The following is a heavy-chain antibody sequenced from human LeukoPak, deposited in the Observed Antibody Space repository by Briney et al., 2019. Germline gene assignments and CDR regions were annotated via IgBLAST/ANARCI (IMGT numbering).Heavy chain of an antibody. V-gene: IGHV1-2*02. Sequence: ASVKVSCKASGYTFTGYYMHWVRQAPGQGLEWMGWINPNSGGTNYAQKFQGRVTMTRDTSISTAYMELSRLRSDDTAVYYCARARKGYSSSWDYWGQGTLVTVSS. CDR2: INPNSGGT. D-gene: IGHD6-13*01. CDR1: GYTFTGYY. J-gene: IGHJ4*02. CDR3: ARARKGYSSSWDY.